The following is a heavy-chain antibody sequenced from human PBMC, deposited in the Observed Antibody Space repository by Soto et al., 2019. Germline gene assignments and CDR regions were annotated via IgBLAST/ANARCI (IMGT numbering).Heavy chain of an antibody. D-gene: IGHD6-19*01. Sequence: EVQLVESGGGSVQPRGSLRLSCAASGFALNNYWMHWVRQAPGKGLVWVSRINSDGDSTIYADSVKGRFTISRDIAKNTLYLQMNSLRVEDTAVYYCARGPTSGGWTDYWGQGTLVTVSS. J-gene: IGHJ4*02. V-gene: IGHV3-74*01. CDR3: ARGPTSGGWTDY. CDR1: GFALNNYW. CDR2: INSDGDST.